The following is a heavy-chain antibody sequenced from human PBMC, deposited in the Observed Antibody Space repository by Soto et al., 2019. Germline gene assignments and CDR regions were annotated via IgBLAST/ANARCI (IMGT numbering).Heavy chain of an antibody. V-gene: IGHV3-23*01. CDR2: ISGSGGST. J-gene: IGHJ4*02. CDR1: GFTFSSYA. CDR3: AKDGMATIFYFDY. Sequence: GGSLRLSCAASGFTFSSYAMSWVRQAPGKGLEWVSAISGSGGSTYYADSVEGRFTISRDNSKNTLYLQMNSLRAEDTAVYYCAKDGMATIFYFDYWGQGTLVTVSS. D-gene: IGHD5-12*01.